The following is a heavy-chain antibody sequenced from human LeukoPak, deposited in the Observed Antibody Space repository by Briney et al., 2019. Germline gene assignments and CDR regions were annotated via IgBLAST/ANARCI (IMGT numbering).Heavy chain of an antibody. Sequence: ASVKVSCKASGYTFTSYYMHWVRQAPGQGLEWMGIINPSGGSTSYAQKFQGRVTMTRDMSTSTVYMELSSLRSEDTAVYYCARMGSGGVPAFDIWGQGTMVTVSS. CDR1: GYTFTSYY. CDR2: INPSGGST. CDR3: ARMGSGGVPAFDI. D-gene: IGHD3-10*01. J-gene: IGHJ3*02. V-gene: IGHV1-46*01.